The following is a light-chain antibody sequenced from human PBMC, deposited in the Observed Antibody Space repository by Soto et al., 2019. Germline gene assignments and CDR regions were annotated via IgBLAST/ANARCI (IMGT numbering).Light chain of an antibody. CDR3: QQRSNWPLT. J-gene: IGKJ4*01. Sequence: EIVLTQSPATLSLSTGEGATLTCRASQRVSSYLAWYQKKPGQAPRLLIYDASNRATGIPARFSGRGSGTDFALTICSLEPEDSAVYYCQQRSNWPLTFGGGTKVDIK. CDR1: QRVSSY. V-gene: IGKV3-11*01. CDR2: DAS.